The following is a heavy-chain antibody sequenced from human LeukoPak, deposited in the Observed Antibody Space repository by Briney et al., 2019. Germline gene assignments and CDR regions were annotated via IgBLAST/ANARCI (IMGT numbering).Heavy chain of an antibody. J-gene: IGHJ5*02. CDR1: GYTFTSYG. V-gene: IGHV1-2*02. CDR3: ARYDILMKRFDP. D-gene: IGHD3-9*01. CDR2: INPNSGGT. Sequence: ASVKVSCKASGYTFTSYGISWVRQAPGQGLEWMGWINPNSGGTNYAQKFQGRVTMTRDTSISTAYMELSRLRSDDTAVYYCARYDILMKRFDPWGQGTLVTVSS.